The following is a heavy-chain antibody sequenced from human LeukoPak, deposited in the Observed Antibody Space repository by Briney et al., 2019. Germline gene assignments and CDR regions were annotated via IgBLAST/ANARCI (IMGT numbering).Heavy chain of an antibody. V-gene: IGHV4-59*01. CDR1: GGSISSYY. D-gene: IGHD3-9*01. J-gene: IGHJ4*02. Sequence: PSETLSLTCTVSGGSISSYYWSWIRQPPGKGLEWIGYIYYSGSTNYNPSLKSRVTISVDTSKNQFSLKLSSVTAADTAVYYCARGHYDILTGYQYYFDYWGQGTLVTVSS. CDR2: IYYSGST. CDR3: ARGHYDILTGYQYYFDY.